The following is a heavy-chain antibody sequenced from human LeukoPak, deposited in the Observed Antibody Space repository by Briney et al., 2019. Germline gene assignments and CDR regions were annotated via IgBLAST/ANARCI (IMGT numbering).Heavy chain of an antibody. D-gene: IGHD3-10*01. J-gene: IGHJ4*02. CDR2: IYYSGST. CDR1: GGSISDAAYY. CDR3: ARGLPSTGGTMVRGTSIDY. Sequence: PSQTLSLTSTVSGGSISDAAYYWSWIRQHPGEGLKWIGYIYYSGSTSYNPSLKSRVTISVDTSKNQFSLKLTSVTAADTAVYYCARGLPSTGGTMVRGTSIDYWGQGTLVTVSS. V-gene: IGHV4-31*03.